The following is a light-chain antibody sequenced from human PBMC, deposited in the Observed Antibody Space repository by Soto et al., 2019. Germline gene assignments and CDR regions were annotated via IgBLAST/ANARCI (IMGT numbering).Light chain of an antibody. Sequence: ETVMTQSPATLSVSPGERATPSCRAGQSISNNLAWYQQNPGQAPRLLIYGATTRTTGIPSRFSGSGSGTEFTLTISSLQSEDFAVYYCQQYNNWPLTFGGGTKVEIK. V-gene: IGKV3-15*01. CDR3: QQYNNWPLT. CDR1: QSISNN. CDR2: GAT. J-gene: IGKJ4*01.